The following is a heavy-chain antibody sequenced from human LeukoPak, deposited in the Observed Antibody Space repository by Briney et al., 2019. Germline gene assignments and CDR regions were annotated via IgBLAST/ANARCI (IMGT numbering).Heavy chain of an antibody. CDR1: GESITNSGYY. CDR2: IYHSGST. Sequence: PSETLSLTCTVSGESITNSGYYWGWIRQPPGKGLEWIGSIYHSGSTYYNPSLKSRVTLSVDTSKNQFSLKLFSVTAADTAVYYCARGDLKDYWGQGTLVTVSS. CDR3: ARGDLKDY. J-gene: IGHJ4*02. D-gene: IGHD2-21*02. V-gene: IGHV4-39*01.